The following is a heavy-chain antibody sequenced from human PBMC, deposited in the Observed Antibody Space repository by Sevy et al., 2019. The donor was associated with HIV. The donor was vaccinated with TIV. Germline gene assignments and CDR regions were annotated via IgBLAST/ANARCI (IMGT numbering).Heavy chain of an antibody. CDR2: IYSSGST. CDR1: GDSLSSYY. D-gene: IGHD3-16*01. J-gene: IGHJ4*02. CDR3: ARTLGDY. V-gene: IGHV4-59*01. Sequence: SETLSLSCTVSGDSLSSYYWSWIRQPPGKGLEWIGYIYSSGSTNYNPSLKSRVTISVDTFKNQCSLKLSSVTAADTAVYYCARTLGDYWGQGTLVTVSS.